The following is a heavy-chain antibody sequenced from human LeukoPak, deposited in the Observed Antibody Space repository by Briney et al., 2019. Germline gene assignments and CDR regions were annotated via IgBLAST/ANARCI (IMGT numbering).Heavy chain of an antibody. CDR3: AKDNFIAVAAYYFDY. CDR1: GFTFSSYG. CDR2: IRYDGSNK. V-gene: IGHV3-30*02. J-gene: IGHJ4*02. D-gene: IGHD6-19*01. Sequence: GGSLRLSCAASGFTFSSYGMHWVRQAPGKGLEWVAFIRYDGSNKYYADSVKGRFTIPRDNSKNTLYLQMNSLRAEDTAVYYCAKDNFIAVAAYYFDYWGQGTLVTVSS.